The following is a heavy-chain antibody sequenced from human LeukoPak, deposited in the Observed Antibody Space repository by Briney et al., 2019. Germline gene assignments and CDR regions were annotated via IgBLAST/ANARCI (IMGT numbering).Heavy chain of an antibody. J-gene: IGHJ4*02. Sequence: PSETLSLTCTVSGGSISTHYWTWIRQPPGKGLEWIGYIYYSGSTNYNPSLKSRVTISVDTSKNQFSLKLSSVTAADTAVYYCASSQGYDFWSGYPPGFDYWGQGTLVTVSS. V-gene: IGHV4-59*11. CDR1: GGSISTHY. D-gene: IGHD3-3*01. CDR3: ASSQGYDFWSGYPPGFDY. CDR2: IYYSGST.